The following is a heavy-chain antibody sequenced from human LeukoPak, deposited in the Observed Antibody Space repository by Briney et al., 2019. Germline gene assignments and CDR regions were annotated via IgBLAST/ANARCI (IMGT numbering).Heavy chain of an antibody. CDR2: IYSGGST. D-gene: IGHD3-22*01. CDR3: AGTDDRSRGDY. V-gene: IGHV3-53*04. CDR1: GFTFSNAW. Sequence: GGSLRLSCAASGFTFSNAWMSWVRQAPGKGLEWVSVIYSGGSTYYADSAKGRFTISRHNSKNTLYLQMNSLRAEDTAVYYCAGTDDRSRGDYWGQGTLVTVSS. J-gene: IGHJ4*02.